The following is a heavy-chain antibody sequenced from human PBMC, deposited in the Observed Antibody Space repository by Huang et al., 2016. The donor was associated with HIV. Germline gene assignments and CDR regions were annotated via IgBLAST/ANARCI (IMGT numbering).Heavy chain of an antibody. CDR3: ARDHHDVWRGYRRMYFFDH. J-gene: IGHJ4*02. Sequence: QVQLQESGPGLVKPSETLSLTCTVSGGSISTHYWSWIRQPPGQGLEWIGSLDDSGSTNDSPALKGRVTLLLETSKNQFALRVNSVTAADTAMYYCARDHHDVWRGYRRMYFFDHWGQGTLVTVSS. V-gene: IGHV4-59*11. CDR2: LDDSGST. D-gene: IGHD3-3*01. CDR1: GGSISTHY.